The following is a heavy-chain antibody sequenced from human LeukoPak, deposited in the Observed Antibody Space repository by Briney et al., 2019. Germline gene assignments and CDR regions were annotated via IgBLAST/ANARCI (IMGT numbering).Heavy chain of an antibody. Sequence: SMRGRFTISRDNSKNTLYLQMNSLRAEDTAVYYCARSNNGETLDYWGQGTLVTVSS. CDR3: ARSNNGETLDY. D-gene: IGHD3-10*01. V-gene: IGHV3-30*01. J-gene: IGHJ4*02.